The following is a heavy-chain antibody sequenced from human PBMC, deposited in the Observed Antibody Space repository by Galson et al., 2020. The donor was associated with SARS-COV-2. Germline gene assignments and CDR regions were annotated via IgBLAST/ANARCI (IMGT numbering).Heavy chain of an antibody. J-gene: IGHJ5*02. CDR2: ISSNGDNT. Sequence: GGSLRLSCAASGFNFRDNAMSWVRQAPGKGLEWVSRISSNGDNTDYANSVKGRFTISRDNSKSTLYLQMNSLRAEDTAVYYCVRGGTSPPLMGTWSQGTLVTVSS. V-gene: IGHV3-23*01. CDR3: VRGGTSPPLMGT. D-gene: IGHD2-8*01. CDR1: GFNFRDNA.